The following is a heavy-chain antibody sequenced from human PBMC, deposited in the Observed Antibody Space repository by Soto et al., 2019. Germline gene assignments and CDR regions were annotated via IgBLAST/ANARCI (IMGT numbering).Heavy chain of an antibody. D-gene: IGHD3-9*01. J-gene: IGHJ3*02. V-gene: IGHV1-3*01. CDR2: INAGNGNT. Sequence: ASVKVSCKASGYTFTSYAMHWVRQAPGQRLEWMGWINAGNGNTKYSQKFQGRVTITRDTSASTAYMELSSLRSEDTAVYYCARTLLYYDILTGYYPHDAFDIWGQGTMVTVS. CDR1: GYTFTSYA. CDR3: ARTLLYYDILTGYYPHDAFDI.